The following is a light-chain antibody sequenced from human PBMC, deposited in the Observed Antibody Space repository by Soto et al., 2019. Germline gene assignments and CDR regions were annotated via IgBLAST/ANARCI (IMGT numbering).Light chain of an antibody. Sequence: QSVLTQPASVSGSPGQSITISCTGTSSDVGGYNYVSWYQQHPGKAPKLMIYEVSNRPSGVSNRFSGSKSGNTASLTISGLQAEDEAHYYCATWDDRLNGWVFGGGTKLTVL. CDR1: SSDVGGYNY. CDR3: ATWDDRLNGWV. CDR2: EVS. J-gene: IGLJ3*02. V-gene: IGLV2-14*01.